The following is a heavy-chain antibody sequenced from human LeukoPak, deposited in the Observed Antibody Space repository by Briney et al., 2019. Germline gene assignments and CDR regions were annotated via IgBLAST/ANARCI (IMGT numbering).Heavy chain of an antibody. CDR3: ARDRIRFCAGGSCYTGYHFDY. D-gene: IGHD2-15*01. V-gene: IGHV3-48*01. J-gene: IGHJ4*02. CDR2: ICSSVSAV. CDR1: GFTFKSYS. Sequence: GSLRLSCAASGFTFKSYSMSAVCQTPGKGLGWGSYICSSVSAVYYSDSVKGRFTISRDNAKNSLYLQINSLRAEDTAVYYCARDRIRFCAGGSCYTGYHFDYWGQGTLVTVSS.